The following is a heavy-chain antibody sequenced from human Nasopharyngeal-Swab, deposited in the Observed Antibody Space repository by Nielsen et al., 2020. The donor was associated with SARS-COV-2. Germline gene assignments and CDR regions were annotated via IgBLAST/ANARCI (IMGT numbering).Heavy chain of an antibody. J-gene: IGHJ5*02. Sequence: SETLSLTCTVSGGAISTADYYWTWVRQQPGKGLEWIGYVSYSGSTYYNPSLKSRLTISRDTSKNQFSLKMTSVTAADTAVYYCARGSTGYYISEWFDPWGQGTLVTVSS. D-gene: IGHD3-9*01. CDR1: GGAISTADYY. CDR3: ARGSTGYYISEWFDP. V-gene: IGHV4-31*03. CDR2: VSYSGST.